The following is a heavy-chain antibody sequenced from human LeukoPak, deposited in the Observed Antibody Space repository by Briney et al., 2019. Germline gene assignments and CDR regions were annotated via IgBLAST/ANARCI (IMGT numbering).Heavy chain of an antibody. CDR2: INHSGST. CDR3: AENPPGLAPIGGKYFDY. CDR1: GGSFSGYY. D-gene: IGHD3-16*01. V-gene: IGHV4-34*01. Sequence: SETLSLTCAVYGGSFSGYYWSWIRQPPGKGLEWIGEINHSGSTNYNPSLKSRVTISVDTSKNQFSLKLSSVTAADTAVYYCAENPPGLAPIGGKYFDYWGQGTLVTVSS. J-gene: IGHJ4*02.